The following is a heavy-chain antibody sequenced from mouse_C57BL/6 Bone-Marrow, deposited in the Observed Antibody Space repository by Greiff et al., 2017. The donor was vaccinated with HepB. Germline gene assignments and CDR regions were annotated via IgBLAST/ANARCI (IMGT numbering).Heavy chain of an antibody. V-gene: IGHV5-6*01. CDR3: ARIATVVATDD. CDR2: ISSGGSYT. D-gene: IGHD1-1*01. Sequence: EVKLMESGGDLVKPGGSLKLSCAASGFTFSSYGMSWVRQTPDKRLEWVATISSGGSYTYYPDSVKGRFTISRDNAQNTLYLQMSSLKSEDTAMYYCARIATVVATDDWGQGTTLTVSS. CDR1: GFTFSSYG. J-gene: IGHJ2*01.